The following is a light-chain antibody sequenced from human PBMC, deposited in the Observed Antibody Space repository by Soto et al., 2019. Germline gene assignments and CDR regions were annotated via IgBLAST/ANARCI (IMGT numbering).Light chain of an antibody. J-gene: IGKJ1*01. V-gene: IGKV1-5*01. CDR3: QHYNSYPS. Sequence: DIQMTQSPSTLSASVGDRVTITCRASQSISSRLAWYQQKPGKAPKLLIYDASSLESGVPSRFSGSGSGTEFTLTISSLQPDDFATYYCQHYNSYPSFGQGTKVEIK. CDR1: QSISSR. CDR2: DAS.